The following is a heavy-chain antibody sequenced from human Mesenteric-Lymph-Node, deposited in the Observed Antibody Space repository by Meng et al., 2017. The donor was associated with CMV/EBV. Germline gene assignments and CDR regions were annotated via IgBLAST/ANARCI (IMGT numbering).Heavy chain of an antibody. CDR2: IWYDGNDK. V-gene: IGHV3-33*06. Sequence: GESLKISCTASGFTFTSYGMHWVRQAPGKGLEWVAVIWYDGNDKYYADSVKGRFIISRDTSKNTLYLQMNSLRAEDTAVYYCAKDRLWFGYNWFDPWGQGTLVTVSS. CDR1: GFTFTSYG. D-gene: IGHD3-10*01. CDR3: AKDRLWFGYNWFDP. J-gene: IGHJ5*02.